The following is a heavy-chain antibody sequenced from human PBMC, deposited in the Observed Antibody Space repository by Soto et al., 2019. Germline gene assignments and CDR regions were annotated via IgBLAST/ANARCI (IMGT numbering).Heavy chain of an antibody. V-gene: IGHV4-4*02. CDR3: ASSSSSELYYFDY. J-gene: IGHJ4*02. CDR2: IYHSGST. CDR1: GGSISSSNW. D-gene: IGHD1-26*01. Sequence: SETLSLTCAVSGGSISSSNWWSWVRQPPGKGLEWIGEIYHSGSTNYNPSLKSRVTISVDKSKNQFSLKLSSVTAADTAVYYCASSSSSELYYFDYWGQGTLVTVSS.